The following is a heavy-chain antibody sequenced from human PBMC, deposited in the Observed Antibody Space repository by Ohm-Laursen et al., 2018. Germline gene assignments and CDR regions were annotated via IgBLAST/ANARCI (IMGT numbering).Heavy chain of an antibody. CDR1: GFTFSSYG. CDR2: ISSSSSYI. Sequence: SLRLSCAASGFTFSSYGMHWVRQAPGKGLEWVSSISSSSSYIYYADSVEGRFTISRDNAKNSLYLQMNSLRAEDTAVYYCARAGAVSLVHDYWGQGTLVTVSS. V-gene: IGHV3-21*01. J-gene: IGHJ4*02. D-gene: IGHD6-6*01. CDR3: ARAGAVSLVHDY.